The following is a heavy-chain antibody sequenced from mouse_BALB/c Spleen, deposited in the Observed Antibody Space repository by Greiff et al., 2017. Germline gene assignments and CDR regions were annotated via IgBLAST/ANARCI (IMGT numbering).Heavy chain of an antibody. J-gene: IGHJ4*01. CDR1: GYSFTDYN. Sequence: EVQGVESGPELVKPGASVKVSCKASGYSFTDYNMYWVKQSHGKSLEWIGYIDPYNGGTSYNQKFKGKATLTVDKSSSTAFMHLNSLTSEDSAVYYCARYGSSYVGNYAMDYWGQGTSVTVSS. D-gene: IGHD1-1*01. CDR2: IDPYNGGT. CDR3: ARYGSSYVGNYAMDY. V-gene: IGHV1S135*01.